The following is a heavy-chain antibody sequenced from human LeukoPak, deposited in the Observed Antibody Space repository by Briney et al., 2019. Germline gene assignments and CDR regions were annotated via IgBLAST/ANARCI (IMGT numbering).Heavy chain of an antibody. CDR1: GFTFSSYA. J-gene: IGHJ4*02. Sequence: PGGSLRLSCAASGFTFSSYAMSWVRQAPGKGLEWVSAISGSGGSTYYADSVKGRFTISRDNSKNTLYLQMNSLRAEDTAVYYCAKGSSSWLPRHNYFDYWGQGTLVTVSS. D-gene: IGHD6-13*01. V-gene: IGHV3-23*01. CDR3: AKGSSSWLPRHNYFDY. CDR2: ISGSGGST.